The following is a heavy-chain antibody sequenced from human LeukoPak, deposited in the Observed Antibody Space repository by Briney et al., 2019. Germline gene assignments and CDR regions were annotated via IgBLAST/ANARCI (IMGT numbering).Heavy chain of an antibody. CDR1: GFTFSSYA. J-gene: IGHJ4*02. D-gene: IGHD6-6*01. V-gene: IGHV3-30*01. Sequence: GGSLRLSCAASGFTFSSYAMHWVRQAPGKGLEWVAIISYDGSNKYYADSVKGRFTISRDNSKNTLYLQMNSLRAEDTAVYYCARESIAARSFDYWGKGTLVTVSS. CDR2: ISYDGSNK. CDR3: ARESIAARSFDY.